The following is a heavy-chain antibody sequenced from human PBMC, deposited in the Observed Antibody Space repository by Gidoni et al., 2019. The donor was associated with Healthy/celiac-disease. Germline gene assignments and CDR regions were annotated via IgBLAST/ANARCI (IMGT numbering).Heavy chain of an antibody. CDR1: GFTFSSYG. CDR2: IWYEGSNK. D-gene: IGHD2-15*01. J-gene: IGHJ6*02. CDR3: ARDSEVVAAGRYYYYGMDV. V-gene: IGHV3-33*01. Sequence: QVQLVVSGGGVVHPGRSLRLSCAASGFTFSSYGMHWVRQAPGKGLDWVAVIWYEGSNKYYADSVKGRFTISRDNCKNTVYLQMNSLRAEETAVYYCARDSEVVAAGRYYYYGMDVWGQGTTVTVSS.